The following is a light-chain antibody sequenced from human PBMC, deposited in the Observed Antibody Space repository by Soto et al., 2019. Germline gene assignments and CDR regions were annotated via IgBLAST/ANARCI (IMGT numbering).Light chain of an antibody. Sequence: EIVMTQSPATLSVSPGERATLSCRASQSVSSKLAWYQQKPGQAPRVLIFGASTRATGIPARFSGSGSGTECTLTLSSLQSEDFAVYYCQHYNDWPPTWTFGQGTRVEIK. J-gene: IGKJ1*01. V-gene: IGKV3-15*01. CDR3: QHYNDWPPTWT. CDR2: GAS. CDR1: QSVSSK.